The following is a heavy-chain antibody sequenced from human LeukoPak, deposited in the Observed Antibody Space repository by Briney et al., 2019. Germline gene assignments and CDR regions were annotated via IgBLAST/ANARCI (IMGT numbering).Heavy chain of an antibody. J-gene: IGHJ6*02. V-gene: IGHV3-23*01. CDR2: ISHHGGTT. D-gene: IGHD6-19*01. CDR1: GFTFNSYS. Sequence: GGSLRLSCAASGFTFNSYSMSWVRQAPGAGLEWVSAISHHGGTTYYADSVKGRFTISRDNSKNTLYLQMNSLRAEDTAVYYCARDSGQWLVHYGMDVWGQGTTVTVSS. CDR3: ARDSGQWLVHYGMDV.